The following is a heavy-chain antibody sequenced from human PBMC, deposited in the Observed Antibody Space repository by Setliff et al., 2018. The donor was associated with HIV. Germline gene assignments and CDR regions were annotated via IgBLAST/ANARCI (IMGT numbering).Heavy chain of an antibody. CDR3: ARALGGSYPGSFDY. V-gene: IGHV1-18*01. J-gene: IGHJ4*02. CDR2: ISAYNGNT. D-gene: IGHD1-26*01. CDR1: GYTFSSYG. Sequence: ASVKVSCKASGYTFSSYGISWVRQAPGQGLEWMGWISAYNGNTNYAQKFQGRVTMTTDTSTSTAYMEVRRLRSDDTAVYYCARALGGSYPGSFDYWGQGTLVT.